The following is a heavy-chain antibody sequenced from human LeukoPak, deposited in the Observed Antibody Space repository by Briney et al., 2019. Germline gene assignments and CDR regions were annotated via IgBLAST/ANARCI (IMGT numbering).Heavy chain of an antibody. CDR2: INHSGST. CDR3: AREGEYSSGNGAFDI. D-gene: IGHD6-19*01. Sequence: SETLSLTCAVYGGSFSGYYWSWIRQPPGKGLEWIGEINHSGSTYYNPSLKSRVTISVDTSKNQFSLKLSSVTAADTAVYYCAREGEYSSGNGAFDIWGQGTMVTVSS. CDR1: GGSFSGYY. J-gene: IGHJ3*02. V-gene: IGHV4-34*01.